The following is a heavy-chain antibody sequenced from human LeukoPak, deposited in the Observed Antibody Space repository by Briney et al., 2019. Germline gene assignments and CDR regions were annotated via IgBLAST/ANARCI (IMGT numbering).Heavy chain of an antibody. V-gene: IGHV3-9*01. CDR3: AKDTQGGCSSTSCYVMGAFDF. D-gene: IGHD2-2*01. J-gene: IGHJ3*01. Sequence: GGSLRLSCAASGFTFDDYAMHWVRQAPGKGLEWVSGISWNSGSIGYADSVKGRFTISRDNAKNSLNLQMNSLRAEDTALYYCAKDTQGGCSSTSCYVMGAFDFWGQGTMVTVSS. CDR2: ISWNSGSI. CDR1: GFTFDDYA.